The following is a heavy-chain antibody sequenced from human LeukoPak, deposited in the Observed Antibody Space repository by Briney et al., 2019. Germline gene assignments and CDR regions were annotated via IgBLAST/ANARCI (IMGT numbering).Heavy chain of an antibody. J-gene: IGHJ4*02. D-gene: IGHD3-3*01. CDR2: ISSSSSYI. Sequence: GGSLRLSCAASGFTFSSYSMNWVRQAPGKGLEWVSSISSSSSYIYYADSVKDRFTISRDNAKNSLYLQMNSLRAEDTAVYYCASRVVTSFDYWGQGTLVSVSS. CDR3: ASRVVTSFDY. V-gene: IGHV3-21*01. CDR1: GFTFSSYS.